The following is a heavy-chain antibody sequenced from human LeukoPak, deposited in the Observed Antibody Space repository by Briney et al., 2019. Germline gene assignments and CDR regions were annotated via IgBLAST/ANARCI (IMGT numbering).Heavy chain of an antibody. CDR1: DGSFSGYY. Sequence: SETLSLTCAVYDGSFSGYYWSWIRQPPGKGLEWIGEINHSGSTNYNPSLKSRVTISVDTSKNQFSLKLSSVTAADTAVYYCARGGPSITIFGVVDYWGQGTLVTVSS. J-gene: IGHJ4*02. V-gene: IGHV4-34*01. CDR2: INHSGST. D-gene: IGHD3-3*01. CDR3: ARGGPSITIFGVVDY.